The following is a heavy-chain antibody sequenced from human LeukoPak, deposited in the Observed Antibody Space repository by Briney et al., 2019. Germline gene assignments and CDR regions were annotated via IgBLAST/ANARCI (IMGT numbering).Heavy chain of an antibody. CDR1: GFTFSSYA. CDR3: ARDHNEVPAAIMGY. V-gene: IGHV3-53*01. CDR2: IFSGGST. Sequence: GGSLRLSCAASGFTFSSYAMSWVRQAPGKGLEWVSVIFSGGSTFYADSVKGRFTISRDISKNTLFLQMNSLRAEDTAVYYCARDHNEVPAAIMGYWGQGTLVTVSS. J-gene: IGHJ4*02. D-gene: IGHD2-2*01.